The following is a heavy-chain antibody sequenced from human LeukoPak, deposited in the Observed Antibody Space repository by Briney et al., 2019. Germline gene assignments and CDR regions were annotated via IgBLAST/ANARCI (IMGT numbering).Heavy chain of an antibody. D-gene: IGHD3-3*01. Sequence: SETLSLTCTVSGGSVSSGSYYWSWIRQPPGTGLEWIGYIYYSGSTNYNPSLKSRVTISVDTSKNQFSLKLSSVTAADTAVYYCARDSLPNDFWSGYYGYYYGMDVWGQGTTVTVSS. V-gene: IGHV4-61*01. CDR1: GGSVSSGSYY. CDR3: ARDSLPNDFWSGYYGYYYGMDV. CDR2: IYYSGST. J-gene: IGHJ6*02.